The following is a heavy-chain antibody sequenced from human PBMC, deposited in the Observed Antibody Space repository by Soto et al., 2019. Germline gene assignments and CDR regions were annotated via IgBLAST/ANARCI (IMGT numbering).Heavy chain of an antibody. Sequence: GGSLRLSCAASGFTFSNCGMHWVRQAPGKGLEWVAFIWYDGGNKYYAESVKGRFTISRDNSKNTLYLQMNSLRAEDTAVYYCARDGDVNTGFGKDYWGQGTLVTVSS. CDR2: IWYDGGNK. V-gene: IGHV3-33*01. D-gene: IGHD3-16*01. J-gene: IGHJ4*02. CDR3: ARDGDVNTGFGKDY. CDR1: GFTFSNCG.